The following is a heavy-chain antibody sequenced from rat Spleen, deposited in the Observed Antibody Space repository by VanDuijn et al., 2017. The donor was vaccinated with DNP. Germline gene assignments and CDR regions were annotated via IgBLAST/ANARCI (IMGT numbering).Heavy chain of an antibody. CDR3: AIITAMSTSRGNWFGN. D-gene: IGHD1-10*01. CDR1: GFAFTNYD. CDR2: ISTSGGSI. V-gene: IGHV5-25*01. Sequence: EVQLVESGGGLVQPGRSLKLSCAASGFAFTNYDMAWVRQAPTKGLEWVAAISTSGGSIYYRDSVKGRFTISRENAESTLYLQMNSLTSEDTATYYCAIITAMSTSRGNWFGNWGQGVMVTVSS. J-gene: IGHJ2*01.